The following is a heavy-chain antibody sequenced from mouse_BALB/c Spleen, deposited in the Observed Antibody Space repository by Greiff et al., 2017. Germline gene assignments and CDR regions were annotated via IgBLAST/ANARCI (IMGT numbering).Heavy chain of an antibody. CDR3: DREGGGLGRVWFAY. Sequence: VQLQQSGAELVRPGALVKLSCKASGFNIKDYYMHWVKQRPEQGLEWIGWIDPENGNTIYDPKFQGKASITADTSSNTAYLQLSSLTSEDTAVYSGDREGGGLGRVWFAYWGQGTLVTVSA. J-gene: IGHJ3*01. CDR1: GFNIKDYY. D-gene: IGHD4-1*01. CDR2: IDPENGNT. V-gene: IGHV14-1*02.